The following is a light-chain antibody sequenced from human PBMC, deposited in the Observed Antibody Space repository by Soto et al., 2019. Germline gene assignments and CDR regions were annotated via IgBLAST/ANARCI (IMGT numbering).Light chain of an antibody. V-gene: IGKV3-15*01. CDR2: GAS. Sequence: ERVMTQSPATLSVSPGERATLSCRASQSITSELAWYQQKPGQPPRLLIYGASTRATGVPARFSGSGSGSEFTLTISGLQSEDFAVYYCQQGHNWPLTFGQGTRLEI. CDR3: QQGHNWPLT. CDR1: QSITSE. J-gene: IGKJ2*01.